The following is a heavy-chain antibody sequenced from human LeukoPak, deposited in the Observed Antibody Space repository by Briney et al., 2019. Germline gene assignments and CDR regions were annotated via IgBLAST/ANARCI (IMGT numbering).Heavy chain of an antibody. Sequence: GGSLRLSCAASGLTFSGYVMSWVRQTPGKGLEWVSVIYSGGSTYYADSVKGRFTISRDNSKNTLYLQMNSLRAEDTAVYYCARDLLEWYFDYWGQGTLVTVSS. D-gene: IGHD3-3*01. CDR3: ARDLLEWYFDY. J-gene: IGHJ4*02. CDR1: GLTFSGYV. V-gene: IGHV3-66*01. CDR2: IYSGGST.